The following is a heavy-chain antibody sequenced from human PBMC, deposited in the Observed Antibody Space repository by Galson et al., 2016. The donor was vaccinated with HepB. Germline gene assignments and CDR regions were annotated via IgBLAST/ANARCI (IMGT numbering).Heavy chain of an antibody. J-gene: IGHJ4*02. Sequence: SETLSLTSTVSGDSISSNYWSWIRQPPGKGLEWIGYFYYSGSTNYNPSLKSRVTISVDTSKNQFSLDLRSVTAADTAVYYCARMLTYMYYFEYWGQGTLVTVSS. CDR3: ARMLTYMYYFEY. D-gene: IGHD1-1*01. CDR1: GDSISSNY. CDR2: FYYSGST. V-gene: IGHV4-59*01.